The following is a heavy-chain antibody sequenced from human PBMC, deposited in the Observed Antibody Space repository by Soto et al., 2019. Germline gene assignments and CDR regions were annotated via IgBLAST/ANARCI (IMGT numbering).Heavy chain of an antibody. Sequence: GGSLRLSCAASGFTVSSIYMSWVRQAPGKGLEWVSVIYSGGSTYYADSVKGRFTISRDNSKNTLYLQMNSLRAEDTAVYYCAREGPGYSYGYWGQGTLVTVSS. V-gene: IGHV3-53*01. CDR3: AREGPGYSYGY. CDR1: GFTVSSIY. CDR2: IYSGGST. J-gene: IGHJ4*02. D-gene: IGHD5-18*01.